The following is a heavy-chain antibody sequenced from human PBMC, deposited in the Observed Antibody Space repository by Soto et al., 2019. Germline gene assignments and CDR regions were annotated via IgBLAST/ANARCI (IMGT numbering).Heavy chain of an antibody. D-gene: IGHD6-19*01. CDR2: ISYDGSNK. CDR3: ARPHAGIAVAGPDY. CDR1: GFTFSSYA. J-gene: IGHJ4*02. Sequence: GGSLRLSCAASGFTFSSYAMHWVRQAPGKGLEWVAVISYDGSNKYYADSVKGRFTISRDNSKNTLYLQMNSLRAEDTAVYYCARPHAGIAVAGPDYWGQGTLVTVSS. V-gene: IGHV3-30-3*01.